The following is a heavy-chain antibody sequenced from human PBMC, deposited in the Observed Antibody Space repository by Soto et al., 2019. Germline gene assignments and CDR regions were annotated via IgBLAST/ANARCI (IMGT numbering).Heavy chain of an antibody. CDR1: GITFTNAW. D-gene: IGHD4-17*01. CDR3: TTDPGDYEDF. CDR2: IKNRADGGTT. J-gene: IGHJ4*02. Sequence: EVQLVESGGDLVKPGGCLRLSCAASGITFTNAWMSWVRQAPGKGLEWVGRIKNRADGGTTDYAAPVRGRFTISRDDSKNTLFLQMNSLEAEDTDVYYCTTDPGDYEDFWGQGTLVTVSS. V-gene: IGHV3-15*01.